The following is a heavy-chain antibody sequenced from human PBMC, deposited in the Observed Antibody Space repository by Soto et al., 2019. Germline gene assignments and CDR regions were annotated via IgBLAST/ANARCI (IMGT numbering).Heavy chain of an antibody. V-gene: IGHV3-23*01. J-gene: IGHJ6*03. CDR1: DFTLSSYA. CDR2: ITGSGGRT. CDR3: AKAEILELFYSCYYRDG. Sequence: EVQLLESGGGLVQPGGSLRLSCAASDFTLSSYAMSWVRKAPGKGLEWVSTITGSGGRTYYADSVKGRFTISRDNSNNTLFLRMSSLRAEDTAVYYCAKAEILELFYSCYYRDGWGKGTTVTVSS. D-gene: IGHD3-3*01.